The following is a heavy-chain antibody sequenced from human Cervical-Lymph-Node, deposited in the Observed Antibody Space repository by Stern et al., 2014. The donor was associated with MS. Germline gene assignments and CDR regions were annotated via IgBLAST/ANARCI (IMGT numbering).Heavy chain of an antibody. D-gene: IGHD6-13*01. CDR2: ISVYNGYT. CDR3: ARXRRGYDAFDI. V-gene: IGHV1-18*01. Sequence: VXLLQSGAEVKKPGASVKVSCKASGYTFNTYGISWVRQAPGQGLEWMGWISVYNGYTNFAQKIQGRVTMTTDTSTSTAYMELRSLRSDDTAVXYXARXRRGYDAFDIWGQGTMVTVSS. J-gene: IGHJ3*02. CDR1: GYTFNTYG.